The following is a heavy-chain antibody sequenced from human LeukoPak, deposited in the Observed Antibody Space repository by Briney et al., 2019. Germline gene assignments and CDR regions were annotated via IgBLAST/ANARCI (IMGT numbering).Heavy chain of an antibody. Sequence: GASVKVSCKASGYTFTAYYLHWVRQAPGQGPEWLGWIHPKSGETKSAQNFQGRVTMTRDTSISTAYVEVTGLRSDDTAVYDCARREVSTRWSYRGMAVWGQGPTVTV. CDR1: GYTFTAYY. J-gene: IGHJ6*02. CDR3: ARREVSTRWSYRGMAV. V-gene: IGHV1-2*02. D-gene: IGHD5/OR15-5a*01. CDR2: IHPKSGET.